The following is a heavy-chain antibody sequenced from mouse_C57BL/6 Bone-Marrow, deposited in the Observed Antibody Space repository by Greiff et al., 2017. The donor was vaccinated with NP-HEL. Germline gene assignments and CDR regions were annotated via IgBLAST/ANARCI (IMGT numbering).Heavy chain of an antibody. CDR1: GYTFTSYW. D-gene: IGHD2-10*02. Sequence: VQLQQPGAELVMPGASVKLSCKASGYTFTSYWMHWVKQRPGQGLEWIGEIDPSDSYTNYNQKFKGKSTLTVDKSSSTAYLQLSSLTSEDSAVYYCARMSIFFDYWGQGTTLTVSS. J-gene: IGHJ2*01. CDR2: IDPSDSYT. CDR3: ARMSIFFDY. V-gene: IGHV1-69*01.